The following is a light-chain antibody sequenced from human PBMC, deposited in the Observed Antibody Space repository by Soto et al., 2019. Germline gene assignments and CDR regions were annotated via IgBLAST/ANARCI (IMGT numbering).Light chain of an antibody. CDR1: SSNIGSNY. Sequence: QSVLTQPRSASGTPGQRVTISCSGSSSNIGSNYVYWYQQLPGTAPKLLIYRNNQRPSGVPDRFSGSKSGTSASLAISGLRSEDEADYCCAAWDDSLSGLNWVFGGGTKVTVL. CDR3: AAWDDSLSGLNWV. V-gene: IGLV1-47*01. CDR2: RNN. J-gene: IGLJ3*02.